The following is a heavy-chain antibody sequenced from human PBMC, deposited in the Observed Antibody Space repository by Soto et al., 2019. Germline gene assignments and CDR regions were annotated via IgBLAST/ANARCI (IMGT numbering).Heavy chain of an antibody. CDR1: GFTFSSYG. J-gene: IGHJ4*02. D-gene: IGHD2-15*01. V-gene: IGHV3-30*18. Sequence: GGSLRLSCAASGFTFSSYGMHWVRQAPGKGLEWVAVISYDGSNKYYADSVKGRFTISRDNSKNTLYLQMNSLRAEDTAVYYCAKNLDIVVVVAATDFDYWSQGTLVTVSS. CDR2: ISYDGSNK. CDR3: AKNLDIVVVVAATDFDY.